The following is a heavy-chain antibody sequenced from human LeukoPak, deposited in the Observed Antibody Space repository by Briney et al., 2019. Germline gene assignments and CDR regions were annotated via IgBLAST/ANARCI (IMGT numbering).Heavy chain of an antibody. J-gene: IGHJ4*02. D-gene: IGHD1-26*01. V-gene: IGHV3-15*01. CDR3: TTSGSYFDY. CDR1: GFTFSKAW. Sequence: GRPLRLSCAASGFTFSKAWMSWVRQAPGKGLEWIARIKSKTDGGTTDYAAPVKDRFTISRDDSKNTLYLQMNSLKTEDTAVYYCTTSGSYFDYWGQGTLVTVSS. CDR2: IKSKTDGGTT.